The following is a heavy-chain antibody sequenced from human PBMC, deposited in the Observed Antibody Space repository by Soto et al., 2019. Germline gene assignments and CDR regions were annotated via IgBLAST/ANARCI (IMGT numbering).Heavy chain of an antibody. D-gene: IGHD4-17*01. V-gene: IGHV3-7*01. CDR2: INKDGSDK. Sequence: EVQLVGSGGGLVQPGESRRLSCAASGFSFTTYWMSWVRQAPGKGLEWVATINKDGSDKYYVDSVKGRFTIARDSAKNSLYLQMNSLRVEDTAVYYCARGVTTVDYWGQGTLVTVSS. J-gene: IGHJ4*02. CDR1: GFSFTTYW. CDR3: ARGVTTVDY.